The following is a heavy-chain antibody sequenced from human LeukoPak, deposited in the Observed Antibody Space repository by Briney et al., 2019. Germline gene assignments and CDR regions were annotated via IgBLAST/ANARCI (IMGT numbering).Heavy chain of an antibody. J-gene: IGHJ4*02. V-gene: IGHV3-53*01. CDR1: GFTVSSNY. Sequence: GGSLRLSCAASGFTVSSNYMSWVRQAPGKGLEWVSVIYSGGSTYYADSVKGRFTISRDNSKNTLYLQMNSLRAEDTAVYYCAREGIAAAGRNDYWGQGTLVTASS. CDR2: IYSGGST. CDR3: AREGIAAAGRNDY. D-gene: IGHD6-13*01.